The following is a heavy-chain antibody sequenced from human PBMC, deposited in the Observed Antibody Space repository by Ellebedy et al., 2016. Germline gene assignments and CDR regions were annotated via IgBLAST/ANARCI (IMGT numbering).Heavy chain of an antibody. D-gene: IGHD4-23*01. CDR1: GASIINYY. CDR3: ARRTTVVTRGEAFDI. J-gene: IGHJ3*02. CDR2: ISHSGNT. Sequence: SETLSLTXTVSGASIINYYWSWIRLPPGKGLEWIGYISHSGNTNYNPSLKSRATISVDTSKNQFFLNLGSVTAADTAVYYCARRTTVVTRGEAFDIWGQGTMVTVSS. V-gene: IGHV4-59*13.